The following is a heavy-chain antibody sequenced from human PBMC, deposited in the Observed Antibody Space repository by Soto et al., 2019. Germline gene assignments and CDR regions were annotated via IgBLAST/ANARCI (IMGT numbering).Heavy chain of an antibody. Sequence: ASVKVSCKASGFAFSTYGISWVRQAPGQGLEWMGWISAYNGNADYAQKFQDRVTMTADTSTSTAYMELRSLRPDDTAVCYCARDRSKSDYWGQGTLVTVSS. D-gene: IGHD3-10*01. CDR2: ISAYNGNA. V-gene: IGHV1-18*01. CDR3: ARDRSKSDY. J-gene: IGHJ4*02. CDR1: GFAFSTYG.